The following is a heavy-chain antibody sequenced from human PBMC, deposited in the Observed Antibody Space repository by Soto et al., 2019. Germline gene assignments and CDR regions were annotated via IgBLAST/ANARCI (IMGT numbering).Heavy chain of an antibody. CDR1: GDTFTDYY. V-gene: IGHV1-46*01. Sequence: QVQLVQSGAEVKKPGASVKVSCKASGDTFTDYYIHWVRQAPGQGLEWMGTVNPSGGHTTYAQHFLGRVTMTGATSTGTLFVVLTSLTSQDTAVYYCARAGHVVVVIATLDYWGQGTLVSVSS. J-gene: IGHJ4*02. CDR3: ARAGHVVVVIATLDY. D-gene: IGHD2-21*01. CDR2: VNPSGGHT.